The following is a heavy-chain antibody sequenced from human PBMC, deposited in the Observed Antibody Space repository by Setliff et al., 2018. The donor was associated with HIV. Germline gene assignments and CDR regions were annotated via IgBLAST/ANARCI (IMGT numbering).Heavy chain of an antibody. J-gene: IGHJ1*01. Sequence: SETLSLTCTISGGSISSDSYYWGWIRQPPGKGLEWIGSIYYSGSTYYNPSLKSRVSISVDTSKNHFSLRLDSVTAADTAVYYCARVAYSSSWPRYFQYWGQGTLVTVSS. D-gene: IGHD6-13*01. CDR3: ARVAYSSSWPRYFQY. CDR1: GGSISSDSYY. CDR2: IYYSGST. V-gene: IGHV4-39*02.